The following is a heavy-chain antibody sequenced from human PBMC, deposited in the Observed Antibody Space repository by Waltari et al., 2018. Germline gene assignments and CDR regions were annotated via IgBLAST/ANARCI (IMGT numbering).Heavy chain of an antibody. CDR1: GGSIRSYY. Sequence: QVQLQESGPGLVKPLETLSLTCSVSGGSIRSYYWSWIRQPAGKGLEWIGHIFTSGITKYNPSLKSRVTMSVDTSKTQFSLKLTSVTAADTAVYYCARESGDYSPFDNWGQGTLVTVSS. J-gene: IGHJ4*02. CDR2: IFTSGIT. D-gene: IGHD4-17*01. V-gene: IGHV4-4*07. CDR3: ARESGDYSPFDN.